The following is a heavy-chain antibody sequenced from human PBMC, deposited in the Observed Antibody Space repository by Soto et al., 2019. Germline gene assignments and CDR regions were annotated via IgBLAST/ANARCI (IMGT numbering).Heavy chain of an antibody. CDR3: ARDIPTVGRTSNGYFDY. J-gene: IGHJ4*02. V-gene: IGHV1-69*13. Sequence: SVKVSCKASGGTFSSYAISWVRQAPGQGLEWMGGIIPIFGTANYAQKFQGRVTITADESTSTAYMELSSLRSEDTAVYYCARDIPTVGRTSNGYFDYWGQGTLVTVSS. CDR2: IIPIFGTA. D-gene: IGHD4-17*01. CDR1: GGTFSSYA.